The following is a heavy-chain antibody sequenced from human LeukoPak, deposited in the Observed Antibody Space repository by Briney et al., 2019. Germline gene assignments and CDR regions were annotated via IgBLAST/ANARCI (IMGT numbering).Heavy chain of an antibody. V-gene: IGHV1-2*02. Sequence: ASVKVSCKASTYTFTGYFMHWVRQAPGQGLEWIGWIIPNSGNTGYAQKFQGRVTMTRDTSISTAYMELSRLRSDDTAVYYCARTTLAAAYNWFDPWGQGTLVTVSS. CDR3: ARTTLAAAYNWFDP. CDR2: IIPNSGNT. CDR1: TYTFTGYF. J-gene: IGHJ5*02. D-gene: IGHD6-13*01.